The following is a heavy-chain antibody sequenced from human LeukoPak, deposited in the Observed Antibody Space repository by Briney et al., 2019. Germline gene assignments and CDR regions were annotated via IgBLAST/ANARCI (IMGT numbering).Heavy chain of an antibody. CDR3: ARGGSGSQAFDF. V-gene: IGHV1-18*01. J-gene: IGHJ4*02. D-gene: IGHD3-10*01. CDR2: ISAYNGNT. Sequence: ASVKVSCKASGYGFTNYGISWVRRAPGQGLEWMGWISAYNGNTDYAQKFQGRVTMTTDTSTGTAYMELRSLRSDDTAVYFCARGGSGSQAFDFWGQGTLVTVSS. CDR1: GYGFTNYG.